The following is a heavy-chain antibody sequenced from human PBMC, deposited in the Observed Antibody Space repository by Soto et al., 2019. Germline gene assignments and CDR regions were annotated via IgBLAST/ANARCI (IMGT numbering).Heavy chain of an antibody. CDR2: ISAYNGNT. Sequence: QVQLVQSGAEVKKPGASVKVSCEASGYTFTSYGISWVRQAPGQGLEWMGWISAYNGNTNYAQKLQGRVTMTTDTSTSTAYMELRSLRSDDTAVYYCARGRRPGCSGGSCYNDYWGQGTLVTVSS. CDR3: ARGRRPGCSGGSCYNDY. V-gene: IGHV1-18*01. J-gene: IGHJ4*02. D-gene: IGHD2-15*01. CDR1: GYTFTSYG.